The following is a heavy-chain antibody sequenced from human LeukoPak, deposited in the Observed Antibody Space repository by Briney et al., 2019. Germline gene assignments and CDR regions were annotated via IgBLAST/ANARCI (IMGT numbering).Heavy chain of an antibody. J-gene: IGHJ4*02. CDR1: GFTFSNYE. Sequence: GGSLRLSCAASGFTFSNYEMNWIRQAPGKGLEWISYISNSGTTEYYADSVKGRFTISRDNAKNSLYLQMNSLRAEDTAVYYCAAVIDYWGQGTLVTVSS. CDR2: ISNSGTTE. V-gene: IGHV3-48*03. CDR3: AAVIDY.